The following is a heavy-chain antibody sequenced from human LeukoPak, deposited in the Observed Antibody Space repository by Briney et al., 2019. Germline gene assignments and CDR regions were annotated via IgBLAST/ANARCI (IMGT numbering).Heavy chain of an antibody. CDR2: ISGSGGST. CDR3: AKTRRGSYYPHYYFDY. J-gene: IGHJ4*02. D-gene: IGHD1-26*01. Sequence: GGSLRLSCAASGFTFSSYAMSWVRQAPGKGLEWVSAISGSGGSTYYADSVKGRFTISRDNSKNTLYLQMNSLRAEDTAVYYCAKTRRGSYYPHYYFDYWGQGTLVTVSS. V-gene: IGHV3-23*01. CDR1: GFTFSSYA.